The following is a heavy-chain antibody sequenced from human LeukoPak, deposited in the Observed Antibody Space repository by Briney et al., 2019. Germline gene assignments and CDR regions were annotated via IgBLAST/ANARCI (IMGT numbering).Heavy chain of an antibody. CDR3: ARGQHPKLKYSSSWSGPHYRD. D-gene: IGHD6-13*01. Sequence: SETLSLTCAVYGGSFSGYYWSWIRQPPGKGLEWIGEINHSGSTNYNPSLKSRVTISVDTSKNQFSLKLSSVTAADTAVYYCARGQHPKLKYSSSWSGPHYRDWGQGTLVTVSS. CDR2: INHSGST. V-gene: IGHV4-34*01. J-gene: IGHJ4*02. CDR1: GGSFSGYY.